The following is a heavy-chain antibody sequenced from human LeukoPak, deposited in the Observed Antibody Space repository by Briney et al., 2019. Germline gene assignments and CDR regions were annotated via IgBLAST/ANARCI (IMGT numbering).Heavy chain of an antibody. V-gene: IGHV3-23*01. D-gene: IGHD6-13*01. CDR3: AKEGGSSRYYFDY. CDR2: ISGSDGST. J-gene: IGHJ4*02. Sequence: PGGSLILSCAASGFTLSSYAMSWVRQAPGKGLEWVSAISGSDGSTYYADSVRGRFTISRDNSKNTLYLQMNSPRAEDTAVYYCAKEGGSSRYYFDYWGQGTLVTVSS. CDR1: GFTLSSYA.